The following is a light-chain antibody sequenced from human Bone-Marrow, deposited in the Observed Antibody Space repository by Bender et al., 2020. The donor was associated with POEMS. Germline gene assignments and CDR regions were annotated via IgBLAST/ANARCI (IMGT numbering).Light chain of an antibody. CDR1: ALPKQY. V-gene: IGLV3-25*02. J-gene: IGLJ3*02. CDR3: QSADSSRTYRV. Sequence: SYELTQPPSVSVSPGQTARITCSGDALPKQYAYWYQQKAGQAPVLVIYKDTERPSGIPERFSGSSSGTIVTLTISGVQAEDEADYYCQSADSSRTYRVFGGGTKLTVL. CDR2: KDT.